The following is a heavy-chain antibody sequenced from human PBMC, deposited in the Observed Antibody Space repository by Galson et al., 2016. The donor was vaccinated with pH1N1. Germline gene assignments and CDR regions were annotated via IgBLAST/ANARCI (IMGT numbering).Heavy chain of an antibody. CDR2: VSGTGTT. Sequence: LTCSVSGGSINRDTDYWNWIRQPAGKGLEWIGRVSGTGTTNYNPSLKSRVTISIDTSKNQLSLTLTSVTAADTAVYYCAAQTVGATTVFDLWGPGTKVIVSS. V-gene: IGHV4-61*02. J-gene: IGHJ2*01. D-gene: IGHD1-26*01. CDR1: GGSINRDTDY. CDR3: AAQTVGATTVFDL.